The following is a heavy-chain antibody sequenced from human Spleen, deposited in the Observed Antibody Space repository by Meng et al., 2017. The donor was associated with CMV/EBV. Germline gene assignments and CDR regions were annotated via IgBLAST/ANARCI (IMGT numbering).Heavy chain of an antibody. J-gene: IGHJ6*02. CDR2: IIPILGIA. CDR1: GGTFSSYT. V-gene: IGHV1-69*04. Sequence: SVKVSCKASGGTFSSYTFTWVRQAPGQGLEWMGRIIPILGIANYAQKFQGRVTMTRDTSTSTVYMEVSGLRSEDTAVYYCARDPRTFHYDIWSGYCMDVWGQGTTVTVSS. D-gene: IGHD3-3*01. CDR3: ARDPRTFHYDIWSGYCMDV.